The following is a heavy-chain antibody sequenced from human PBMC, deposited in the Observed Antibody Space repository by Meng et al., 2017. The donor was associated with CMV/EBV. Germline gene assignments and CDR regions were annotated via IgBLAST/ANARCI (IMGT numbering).Heavy chain of an antibody. CDR3: AKALRGTRDLNDY. V-gene: IGHV3-23*01. J-gene: IGHJ4*02. CDR1: GFTFSSYA. D-gene: IGHD1-7*01. CDR2: ISGSGGST. Sequence: GGSLRLSCAASGFTFSSYAMSWVRQAPGRGLEWVSAISGSGGSTYYADSVKGRFTISRDNSKNTLYLQMNSLRAEDTAVYYCAKALRGTRDLNDYWGQGTLVTVSS.